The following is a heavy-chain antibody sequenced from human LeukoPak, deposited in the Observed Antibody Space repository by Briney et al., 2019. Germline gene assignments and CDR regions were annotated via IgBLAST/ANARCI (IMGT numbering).Heavy chain of an antibody. CDR3: AKGGYDYVEIGYFDY. Sequence: SETLSLTCTVSGGSISSSSYYWGWIRQPPGKGLEWIGSIYYSGSTYYNPSLKSRVTISVDTSKNQFSLKLSSVTAADTAVYYCAKGGYDYVEIGYFDYWGQGSLVTVSS. D-gene: IGHD5-12*01. CDR2: IYYSGST. V-gene: IGHV4-39*07. J-gene: IGHJ4*02. CDR1: GGSISSSSYY.